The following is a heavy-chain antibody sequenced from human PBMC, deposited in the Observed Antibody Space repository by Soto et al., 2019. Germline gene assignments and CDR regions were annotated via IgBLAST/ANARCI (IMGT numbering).Heavy chain of an antibody. V-gene: IGHV3-23*01. D-gene: IGHD1-20*01. CDR2: ISVSDAFI. J-gene: IGHJ4*02. CDR3: TRETVAGITGLDY. Sequence: GGSLRLSCAASGFNVGAFAVNWVRQAPGKGLVWVSGISVSDAFIYYADSVRGRFSISRDASENILYLQMNSLRVDDTALYYCTRETVAGITGLDYWGPGTLVTISS. CDR1: GFNVGAFA.